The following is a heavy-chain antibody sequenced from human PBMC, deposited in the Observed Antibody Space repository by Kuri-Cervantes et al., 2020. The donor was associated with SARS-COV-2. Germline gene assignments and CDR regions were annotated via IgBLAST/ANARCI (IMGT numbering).Heavy chain of an antibody. CDR3: ATDAHCSSTSCQPLDY. V-gene: IGHV4-4*02. J-gene: IGHJ4*02. CDR2: IYYSGST. Sequence: SETLSLTCAVSGGSISSSNWWRWVSQPPGEGLEWIGGIYYSGSTNYNPSLKSRVTITVDKSKNQFSLKLSSVTAADTAVYYFATDAHCSSTSCQPLDYWGQGTLVTVSS. D-gene: IGHD2-2*01. CDR1: GGSISSSNW.